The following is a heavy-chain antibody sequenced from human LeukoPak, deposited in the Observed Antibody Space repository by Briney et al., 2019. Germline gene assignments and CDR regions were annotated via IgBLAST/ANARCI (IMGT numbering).Heavy chain of an antibody. CDR1: GGSISSGGYY. D-gene: IGHD3-16*01. CDR3: TRGAGWLIDY. V-gene: IGHV4-61*08. J-gene: IGHJ4*02. Sequence: SETLSLTCTVSGGSISSGGYYWSWIRQPPGKGLEWIGYFHNSGTSTYNPSLKSRVTISADTSKNQFSLKLNSLTTADTAVYYCTRGAGWLIDYWGQGILVTVSS. CDR2: FHNSGTS.